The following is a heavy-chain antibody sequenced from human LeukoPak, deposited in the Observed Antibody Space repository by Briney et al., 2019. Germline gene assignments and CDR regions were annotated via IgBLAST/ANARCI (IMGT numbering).Heavy chain of an antibody. CDR1: GGSISSYY. CDR3: ARDGDYYYGMDV. V-gene: IGHV4-59*01. CDR2: IYYSGST. D-gene: IGHD3-3*01. J-gene: IGHJ6*02. Sequence: PSETLSLTCTVSGGSISSYYWSWIRQPPGKGLEWIGYIYYSGSTNYNPSLKSRVTISVDTSKNQFSLKLSSVTAADTAVYYCARDGDYYYGMDVWGQGTLVTVSS.